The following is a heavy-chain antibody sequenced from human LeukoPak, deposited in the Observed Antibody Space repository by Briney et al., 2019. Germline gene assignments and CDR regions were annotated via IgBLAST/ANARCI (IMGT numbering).Heavy chain of an antibody. J-gene: IGHJ5*02. CDR1: GGSISSYY. CDR2: IYYSGST. CDR3: ARGPNWFDP. Sequence: PSETLSLTCTVFGGSISSYYWSWIRQPPGKGLEWIGYIYYSGSTNYNPSLKSRVTISVDTSKNQFSLRLSSVTAADTAVYYCARGPNWFDPWGQGTLVTVSS. V-gene: IGHV4-59*01.